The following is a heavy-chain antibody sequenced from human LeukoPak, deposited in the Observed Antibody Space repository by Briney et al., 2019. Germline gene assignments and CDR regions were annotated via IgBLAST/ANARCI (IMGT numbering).Heavy chain of an antibody. CDR3: AREGGATTVRYFDY. CDR2: IKQDGSEK. Sequence: GGSLRLSCAASGFTFSSYWMSWVRQAPGKGLEWVANIKQDGSEKYYVDSVKGRFTISRDNAKNSLYLQMNSLRAEDTAVYYCAREGGATTVRYFDYWGQGTLVTVSS. V-gene: IGHV3-7*01. CDR1: GFTFSSYW. J-gene: IGHJ4*02. D-gene: IGHD1-26*01.